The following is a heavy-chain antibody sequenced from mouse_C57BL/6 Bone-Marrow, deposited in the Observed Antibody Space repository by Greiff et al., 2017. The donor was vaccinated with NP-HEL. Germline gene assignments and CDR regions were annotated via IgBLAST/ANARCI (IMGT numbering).Heavy chain of an antibody. J-gene: IGHJ2*01. D-gene: IGHD1-1*01. V-gene: IGHV1-61*01. CDR1: GYTFTSYW. CDR2: IYPSDSDT. Sequence: QVQLQQPGAELVRPGSSVKLSCKASGYTFTSYWMDWVKQRPGQGLEWIGNIYPSDSDTHYNQKFKDKATLTVDKSSSTAYMQLSSLTSEDSAVYYGARKVPITTVVARDYWGQGTTLTVSS. CDR3: ARKVPITTVVARDY.